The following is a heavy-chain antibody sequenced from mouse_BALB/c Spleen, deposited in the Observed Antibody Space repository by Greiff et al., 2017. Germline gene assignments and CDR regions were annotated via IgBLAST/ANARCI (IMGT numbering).Heavy chain of an antibody. Sequence: EVQGVESGGGLVQPGGSRKLSCAASGFTFSSFGMHWVRQAPEKGLEWVAYISSGSSTIYYADTVKGRFTISRDNPKNTLFLQMTSLRSEDTAMYYCARWGYGYEDYAMDYWGQGTSVTVSS. J-gene: IGHJ4*01. V-gene: IGHV5-17*02. D-gene: IGHD1-2*01. CDR1: GFTFSSFG. CDR3: ARWGYGYEDYAMDY. CDR2: ISSGSSTI.